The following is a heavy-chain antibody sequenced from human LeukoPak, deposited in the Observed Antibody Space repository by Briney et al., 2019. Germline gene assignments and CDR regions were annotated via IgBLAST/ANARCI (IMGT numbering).Heavy chain of an antibody. J-gene: IGHJ6*02. V-gene: IGHV3-21*01. CDR2: ISSSSSYI. D-gene: IGHD3-10*01. CDR3: AKDSLWFGELYYYGMDV. Sequence: PGGSLRLSCAASGFTFSSYSMNWVRQAPGKGLEWVSSISSSSSYIYYADSVKGRFTISRDNSKNTLYLQMNSLRAEDTAVYYCAKDSLWFGELYYYGMDVWGQGTTVTVSS. CDR1: GFTFSSYS.